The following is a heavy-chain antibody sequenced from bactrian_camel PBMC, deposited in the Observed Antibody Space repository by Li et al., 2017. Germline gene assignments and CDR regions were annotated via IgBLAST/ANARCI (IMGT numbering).Heavy chain of an antibody. J-gene: IGHJ4*01. Sequence: HVQLVESGGGSVQAGESVTLSCASAGFDFSSNCMGWFRQAPGKEREGVAAIYTGSGRTYYADSVKGRFTISKDSAKNTLYLQMNSLKPEDTAMYYCAADLVTGGNWRSIDHWSYWGQGTQVTVS. CDR1: GFDFSSNC. D-gene: IGHD7*01. V-gene: IGHV3S1*01. CDR2: IYTGSGRT. CDR3: AADLVTGGNWRSIDHWSY.